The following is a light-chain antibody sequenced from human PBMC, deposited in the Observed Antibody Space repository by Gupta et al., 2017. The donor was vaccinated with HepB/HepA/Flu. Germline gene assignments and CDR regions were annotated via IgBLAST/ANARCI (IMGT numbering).Light chain of an antibody. CDR3: QSFDNSRTAVV. CDR1: RSNIGAGYV. J-gene: IGLJ2*01. V-gene: IGLV1-40*01. CDR2: GNT. Sequence: QSVLTQPPSVSGAPGQRVTISCTGNRSNIGAGYVVQWYQQLPGRAPKLLIYGNTNRPSGVPDRFSGSKSGTSAALAITGLQAEDESDYYCQSFDNSRTAVVFGGGTQLTGL.